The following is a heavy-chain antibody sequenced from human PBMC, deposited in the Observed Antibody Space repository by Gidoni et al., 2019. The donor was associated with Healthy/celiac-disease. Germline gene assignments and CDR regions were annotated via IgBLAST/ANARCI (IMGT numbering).Heavy chain of an antibody. CDR1: GFTFSSSG. V-gene: IGHV3-33*01. CDR2: IWYDGSNK. CDR3: ARGNRGYGAWLGYYYYGMDV. D-gene: IGHD5-12*01. Sequence: QVQLVESGGGVVQPGRSLRLSCAASGFTFSSSGMHWVRQAPGKGLEWVAVIWYDGSNKYYADSVKGRFTISRDNSKNTLYLQMNSLRVEDTAVYYCARGNRGYGAWLGYYYYGMDVWGQGTMVTVSS. J-gene: IGHJ6*02.